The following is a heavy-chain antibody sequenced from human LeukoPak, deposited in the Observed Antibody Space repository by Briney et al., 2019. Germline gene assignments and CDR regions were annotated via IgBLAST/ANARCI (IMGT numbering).Heavy chain of an antibody. CDR1: GGSFSGYY. V-gene: IGHV4-34*01. Sequence: SETLSLTCAVYGGSFSGYYWSWIRQPPGKGLEWIGEINHSGSTNYNPSPKSRVTISVGTSKNQFSLKLSSVTAADTAVYYCARGLRQWLTRHAFDIWGQGTMVTVSS. CDR2: INHSGST. J-gene: IGHJ3*02. CDR3: ARGLRQWLTRHAFDI. D-gene: IGHD6-19*01.